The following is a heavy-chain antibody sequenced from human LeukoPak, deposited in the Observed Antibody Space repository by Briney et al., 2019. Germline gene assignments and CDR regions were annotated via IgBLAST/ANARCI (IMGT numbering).Heavy chain of an antibody. D-gene: IGHD6-13*01. V-gene: IGHV4-4*07. CDR1: GGSISSYY. J-gene: IGHJ5*02. CDR3: ARGYSSSSYNWFDP. Sequence: SETLSLTCTVSGGSISSYYWSWIRQPAGKGLEWIGRIYTSGSTNYNPSLKSRVTISVDTSKNQFSLKLSSVTAADTAVYYCARGYSSSSYNWFDPWGQGTLVTVPS. CDR2: IYTSGST.